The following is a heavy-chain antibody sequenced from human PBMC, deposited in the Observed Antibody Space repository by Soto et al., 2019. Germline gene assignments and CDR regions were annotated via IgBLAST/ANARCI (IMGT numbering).Heavy chain of an antibody. CDR1: GDSVSSDITS. V-gene: IGHV6-1*01. D-gene: IGHD3-10*01. Sequence: QGQLQQSGPGLVKPSQTLSLTCAISGDSVSSDITSWNWIRQSPSRGLEWLGRTYYRSKWFHDYAASVKSRITSNPDTSKNQFSPELNSMTPEDTAVYYCARGNALDVWGQGTVVTVSS. CDR3: ARGNALDV. J-gene: IGHJ3*01. CDR2: TYYRSKWFH.